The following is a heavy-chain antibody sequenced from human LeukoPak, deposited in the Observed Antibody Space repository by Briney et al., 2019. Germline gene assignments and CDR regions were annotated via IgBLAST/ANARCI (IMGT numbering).Heavy chain of an antibody. D-gene: IGHD1-26*01. CDR3: VRDWYSNTWHPDH. CDR2: SSSTGNTI. J-gene: IGHJ4*02. Sequence: GGSLRLSCAASGFTFSSYGMNWVRQAPGKGLEWVSYSSSTGNTIFSADSVKGQFTISRDNAKNSLYLQMNSLIDEDTAVYYCVRDWYSNTWHPDHWGQGTLVTVSS. CDR1: GFTFSSYG. V-gene: IGHV3-48*02.